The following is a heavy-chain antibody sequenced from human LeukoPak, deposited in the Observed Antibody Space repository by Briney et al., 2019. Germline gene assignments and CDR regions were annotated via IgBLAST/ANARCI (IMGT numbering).Heavy chain of an antibody. Sequence: GGSLRLSCAACGFTFDDYGMSWVRQAPGKGLEWVSGINWNGGITSYADSVKGRFTISRDNAKNSLYLQMNSLRAEDTALYYCATRGRVVTAGAFDIWGQGTMVTVSS. CDR3: ATRGRVVTAGAFDI. V-gene: IGHV3-20*04. D-gene: IGHD3-3*01. CDR2: INWNGGIT. J-gene: IGHJ3*02. CDR1: GFTFDDYG.